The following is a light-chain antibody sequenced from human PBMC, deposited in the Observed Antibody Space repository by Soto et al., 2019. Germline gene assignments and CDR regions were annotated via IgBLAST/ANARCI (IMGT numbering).Light chain of an antibody. V-gene: IGKV1-5*01. CDR2: GAS. CDR1: QDISTY. CDR3: QHYTLYSAP. J-gene: IGKJ5*01. Sequence: RLTQSPSSLSASVGDTVTISCRASQDISTYLDWYPHKPGQAPTLLSFGASSLHNGVPPRFAGSGSGSEFTLTINRLQPDDLDAYYCQHYTLYSAPFGQGTRV.